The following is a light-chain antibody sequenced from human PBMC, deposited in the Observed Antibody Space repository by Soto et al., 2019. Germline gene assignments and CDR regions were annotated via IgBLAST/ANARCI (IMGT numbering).Light chain of an antibody. CDR2: EGN. V-gene: IGLV2-23*01. J-gene: IGLJ1*01. Sequence: QSVLTQPASVSGSPGQSITISCTGTSSDVGSYNLVSWYQQHPGKAPKLMIYEGNQRPSGISNRFSSSKSGNMASLTISGLQAEDEADYYCCSYAGSPYVFGTGTKVTVL. CDR1: SSDVGSYNL. CDR3: CSYAGSPYV.